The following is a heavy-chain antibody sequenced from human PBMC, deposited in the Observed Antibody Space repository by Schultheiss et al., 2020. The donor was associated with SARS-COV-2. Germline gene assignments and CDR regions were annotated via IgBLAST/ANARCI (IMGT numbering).Heavy chain of an antibody. Sequence: ASVKVSCKASGYTFTSYYMHWVRQAPGQGLEWMGIINPSGGSTNYAQKFQERVTITRDMSTSTAYMELSSLRSEDTAVYYCAAKGRITYYGMDVWGQGTTVTVSS. V-gene: IGHV1-46*01. CDR1: GYTFTSYY. CDR3: AAKGRITYYGMDV. J-gene: IGHJ6*02. CDR2: INPSGGST. D-gene: IGHD3-10*01.